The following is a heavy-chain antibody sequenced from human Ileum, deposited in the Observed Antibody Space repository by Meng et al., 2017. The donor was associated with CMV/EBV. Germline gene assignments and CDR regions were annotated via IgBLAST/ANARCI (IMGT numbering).Heavy chain of an antibody. CDR1: GFTFGDHY. CDR2: IRNKVDSYTT. CDR3: ARAVGD. V-gene: IGHV3-72*01. D-gene: IGHD3-16*01. J-gene: IGHJ4*02. Sequence: SLGLACAASGFTFGDHYMDWVRQAPGKGLEWVGRIRNKVDSYTTEYAASVKGRFTISRDDSKNSLYLQMNSLKTEDTAVYYCARAVGDWGQGTLVTVSS.